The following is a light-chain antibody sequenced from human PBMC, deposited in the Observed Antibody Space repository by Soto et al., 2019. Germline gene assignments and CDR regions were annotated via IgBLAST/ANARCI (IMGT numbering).Light chain of an antibody. CDR3: QQSYKTPHT. V-gene: IGKV1-39*01. CDR1: QAVSAY. Sequence: IKMPRSPSSRLAPLGARVPITCRPGQAVSAYLLWYQQRQGRALKLLIYAASNLLSGVPSRFSGSGSGTNFTLTISSLQPEDFATYYCQQSYKTPHTFGQGTKLETK. CDR2: AAS. J-gene: IGKJ2*01.